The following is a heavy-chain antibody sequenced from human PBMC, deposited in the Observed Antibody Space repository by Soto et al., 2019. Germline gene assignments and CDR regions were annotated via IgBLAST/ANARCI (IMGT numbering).Heavy chain of an antibody. CDR3: ARHACGYCSGVSNSPSDY. CDR2: IHYSRST. Sequence: QLQLQESGPGLVKPSETLSLTCTVSGGSISSSSYYWGWIRQPPGKGLEWIGSIHYSRSTYYNPFLKRRATISEDTSQNLFSLLLSSVTAAASAAYYWARHACGYCSGVSNSPSDYWGQGTLVTVSS. D-gene: IGHD2-15*01. J-gene: IGHJ4*02. CDR1: GGSISSSSYY. V-gene: IGHV4-39*01.